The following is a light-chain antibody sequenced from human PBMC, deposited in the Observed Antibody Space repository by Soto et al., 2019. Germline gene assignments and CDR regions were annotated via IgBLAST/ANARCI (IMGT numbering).Light chain of an antibody. CDR2: DAS. J-gene: IGKJ1*01. Sequence: IQMTQSPSTLSASVGDRVTITCRASQSISSWLAWYQQKPGKAPKLLIYDASSLESGVPSRFSGSGSGTEFTLTISSLQPDDFATYYCQQYNSYWRTFGQGTKVEIK. CDR3: QQYNSYWRT. CDR1: QSISSW. V-gene: IGKV1-5*01.